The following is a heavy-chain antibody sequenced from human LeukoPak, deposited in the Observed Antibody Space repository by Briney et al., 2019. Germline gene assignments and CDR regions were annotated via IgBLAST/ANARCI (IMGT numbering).Heavy chain of an antibody. CDR1: GFTFSSYG. J-gene: IGHJ4*02. Sequence: GGSLRLSCAASGFTFSSYGMYWVRQAPGKGLEWVAFIRYDGSNKYYADSVKGRFTISRDNSKNTLYLQMNSLRAEDTAVYYCARDSYSSGWFDFDYWGQGTLVTVSS. V-gene: IGHV3-30*02. D-gene: IGHD6-19*01. CDR3: ARDSYSSGWFDFDY. CDR2: IRYDGSNK.